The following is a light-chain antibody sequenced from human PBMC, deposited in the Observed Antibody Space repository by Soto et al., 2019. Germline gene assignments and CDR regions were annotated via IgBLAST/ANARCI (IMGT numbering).Light chain of an antibody. CDR2: SAS. CDR1: QSISTE. CDR3: QQGHNWPLT. Sequence: EIVMTQSPATLSVSPGERATLSCRASQSISTELAWYQQKPGQPPRLLIYSASTRATDVPARFTGSGSGSEFTLTISGLQSEDFAVYYCQQGHNWPLTVGQGTRLEI. J-gene: IGKJ2*01. V-gene: IGKV3-15*01.